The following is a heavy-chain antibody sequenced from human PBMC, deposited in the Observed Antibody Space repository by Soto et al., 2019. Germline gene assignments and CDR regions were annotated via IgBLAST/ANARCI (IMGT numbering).Heavy chain of an antibody. CDR2: ISSSGSAI. V-gene: IGHV3-48*02. CDR3: ASDRSLGPTLSFYLES. Sequence: LRLSCAASGFTFTAYAMNWVRQSPGKGLEWVAYISSSGSAIYYADSVKGRFTVSRDNAKTSVYLQMNSLGDEDTAVYYCASDRSLGPTLSFYLESWGQGTLVTVS. CDR1: GFTFTAYA. J-gene: IGHJ4*02. D-gene: IGHD1-26*01.